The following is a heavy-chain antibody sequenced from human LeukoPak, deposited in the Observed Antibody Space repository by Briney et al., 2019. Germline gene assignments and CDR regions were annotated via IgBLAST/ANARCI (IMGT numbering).Heavy chain of an antibody. CDR3: ARGLSIVVVVAAWNAFDI. V-gene: IGHV4-34*01. Sequence: PSETLSLTCAVYGGSFSGYYWSWIRQPPGKGLEWIGEINHSGSTNYNPSLKSRVTISVDTSKNQFSLKLSSVTAADTAVYYCARGLSIVVVVAAWNAFDIWGQGTMVTVSS. D-gene: IGHD2-15*01. CDR2: INHSGST. CDR1: GGSFSGYY. J-gene: IGHJ3*02.